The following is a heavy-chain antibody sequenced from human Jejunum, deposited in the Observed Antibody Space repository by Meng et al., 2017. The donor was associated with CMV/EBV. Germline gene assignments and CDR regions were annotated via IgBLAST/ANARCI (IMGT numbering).Heavy chain of an antibody. V-gene: IGHV4-39*01. D-gene: IGHD2-8*02. CDR2: IYYSGTT. CDR1: LSGSSYY. J-gene: IGHJ6*02. CDR3: ARGVLEVSNYYYGMDV. Sequence: LSGSSYYWARLLQHPGKGLEWIGSIYYSGTTFYNPSLKSRVTISGDMSNNQFSLTLSSLTAADTAVFYCARGVLEVSNYYYGMDVWGQGTTVTVSS.